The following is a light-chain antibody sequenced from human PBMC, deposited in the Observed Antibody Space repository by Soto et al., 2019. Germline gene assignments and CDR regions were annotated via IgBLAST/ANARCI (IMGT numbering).Light chain of an antibody. Sequence: QSVLTQPPSASGTPGQRVTISCSGSSSNIGSNYVYWYQQLPGTAPELLIYRNNQRPSVGPDRFSGSKSGTSASLAISGLRAEDEADYYCAAWDDSLSGPVFGGGTQLTVL. J-gene: IGLJ7*01. CDR3: AAWDDSLSGPV. CDR1: SSNIGSNY. CDR2: RNN. V-gene: IGLV1-47*01.